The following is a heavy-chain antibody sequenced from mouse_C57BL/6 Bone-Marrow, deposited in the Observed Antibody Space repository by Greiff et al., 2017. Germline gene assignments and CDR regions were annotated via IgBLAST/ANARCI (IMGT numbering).Heavy chain of an antibody. Sequence: QVQLQQPGAELVKPGASVKMSCKASGYTFTSYWITWVKQRPGQGLEWIGDIYPGSGSTNYNEKFKSKVTLTVDTSSSTAYMPLRSLTSEDSAVYYCARKGWLLRDFDYWGQGTTLTVSS. V-gene: IGHV1-55*01. D-gene: IGHD2-3*01. J-gene: IGHJ2*01. CDR3: ARKGWLLRDFDY. CDR2: IYPGSGST. CDR1: GYTFTSYW.